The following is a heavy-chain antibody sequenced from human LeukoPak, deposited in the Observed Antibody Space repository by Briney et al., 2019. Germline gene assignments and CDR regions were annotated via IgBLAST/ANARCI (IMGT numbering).Heavy chain of an antibody. CDR2: LSGSGITT. CDR3: AKGIYSSGWSYFDY. Sequence: GGSLRLSCAASGFTFSNSAMSWVRQAPGKGLEWVSTLSGSGITTYYADSVKGRFTISRDNSKNTLYLQMNSLRAEDTAAYYCAKGIYSSGWSYFDYWGHGTLVTVSS. D-gene: IGHD6-19*01. J-gene: IGHJ4*01. V-gene: IGHV3-23*01. CDR1: GFTFSNSA.